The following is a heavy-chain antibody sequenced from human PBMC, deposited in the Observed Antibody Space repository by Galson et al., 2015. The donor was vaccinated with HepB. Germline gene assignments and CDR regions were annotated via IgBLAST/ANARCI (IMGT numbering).Heavy chain of an antibody. D-gene: IGHD3-16*01. J-gene: IGHJ5*02. CDR1: GLTFSGSA. V-gene: IGHV3-73*01. CDR3: TRHLITFGGVTANGFDP. CDR2: IRSKANSYAT. Sequence: SLRLSCAASGLTFSGSAMHWVRQASGKGLEWVGRIRSKANSYATAYAASVKGRFTISRDDSKNTAYLQMNSLKTEDTAVYYCTRHLITFGGVTANGFDPWGQGTLVTVSS.